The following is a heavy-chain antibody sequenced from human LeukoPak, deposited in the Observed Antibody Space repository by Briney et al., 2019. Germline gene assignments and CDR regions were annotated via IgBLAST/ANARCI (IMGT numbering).Heavy chain of an antibody. V-gene: IGHV4-61*02. J-gene: IGHJ4*02. CDR1: GGSINSGSYY. CDR2: IYTSGST. D-gene: IGHD3-22*01. Sequence: PSQTLSLTCTVSGGSINSGSYYWTWIRQPAGKRLEWIGRIYTSGSTNYNPSLQTRVTISVDTSKNQFSLKLSSVTAADTAVYYCARSYDNSGYYYYYWGQGTLVTVSS. CDR3: ARSYDNSGYYYYY.